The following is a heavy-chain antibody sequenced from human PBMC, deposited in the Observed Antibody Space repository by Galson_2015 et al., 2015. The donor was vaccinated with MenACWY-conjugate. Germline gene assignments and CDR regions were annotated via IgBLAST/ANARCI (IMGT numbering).Heavy chain of an antibody. D-gene: IGHD3-3*01. J-gene: IGHJ4*02. CDR1: EYSFSRFW. Sequence: QSGAEVKKPGESLTISCTGSEYSFSRFWIGWVRQMPGKGLEWMGLIYPPDSDTRYSPSFQGQVTMSADKSITTAYLQWSSLNASDTAIYYCAVAIYDFWSGYSFDYWGQGTLVTVSS. CDR3: AVAIYDFWSGYSFDY. CDR2: IYPPDSDT. V-gene: IGHV5-51*01.